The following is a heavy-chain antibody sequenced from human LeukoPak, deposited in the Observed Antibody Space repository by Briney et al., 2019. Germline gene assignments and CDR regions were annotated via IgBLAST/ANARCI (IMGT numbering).Heavy chain of an antibody. D-gene: IGHD3-22*01. J-gene: IGHJ4*02. CDR2: IYPGGSDT. V-gene: IGHV5-51*01. Sequence: GESLKISCKSSGYSFTIYWIGWVRQMPGKGLEWMGIIYPGGSDTRYSPSFQGQVTISADKSISTAYLQWSSLKASDTAMYYCATSSGYYLKSFDYWGQGILVTVSS. CDR1: GYSFTIYW. CDR3: ATSSGYYLKSFDY.